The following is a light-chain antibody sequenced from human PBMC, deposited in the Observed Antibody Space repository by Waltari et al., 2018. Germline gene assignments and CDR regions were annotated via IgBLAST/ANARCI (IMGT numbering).Light chain of an antibody. J-gene: IGLJ3*02. Sequence: QSVVTQPPSASGTPGQRVPMSCSGGSPTIAKNNVLWYQQLPGTAPRLLLYWGDKRPSGVPDRFSGSKSGTSASLAVSGLRSEDEGDYYCAVWDDKLSAWVFGAGTKLTVL. CDR1: SPTIAKNN. V-gene: IGLV1-47*01. CDR2: WGD. CDR3: AVWDDKLSAWV.